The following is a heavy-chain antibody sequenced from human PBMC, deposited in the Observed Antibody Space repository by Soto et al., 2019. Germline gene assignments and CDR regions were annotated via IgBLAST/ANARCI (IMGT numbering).Heavy chain of an antibody. Sequence: ASVKVSCKASGYTFSDFDINWLRQASGQGPEWMGWMNAKNGDTFFAQRSQGKFNMTWDTSLSTAYMEVGSLTSDDTAMYYCARGNPFNYAGFDVWGQGTTVTVSS. V-gene: IGHV1-8*01. CDR1: GYTFSDFD. CDR2: MNAKNGDT. CDR3: ARGNPFNYAGFDV. D-gene: IGHD3-16*01. J-gene: IGHJ6*02.